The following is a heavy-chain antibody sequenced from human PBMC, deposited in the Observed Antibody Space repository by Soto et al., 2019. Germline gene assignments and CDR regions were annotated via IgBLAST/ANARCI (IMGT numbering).Heavy chain of an antibody. Sequence: QVQLQESGPGLVKPSETLSLTCTVSCGSISSYYWSWIRQPAGKGLEWIGRIYTSGSTNYNPSLKSRVTMSVDTSKNQFSLKLSSVTAADTAVYYCARDLRYSNYEYWFDPWGQGTLVTVSS. CDR2: IYTSGST. CDR3: ARDLRYSNYEYWFDP. V-gene: IGHV4-4*07. CDR1: CGSISSYY. D-gene: IGHD4-4*01. J-gene: IGHJ5*02.